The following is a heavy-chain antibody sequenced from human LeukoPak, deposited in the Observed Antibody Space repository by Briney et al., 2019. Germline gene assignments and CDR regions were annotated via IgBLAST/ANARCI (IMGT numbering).Heavy chain of an antibody. D-gene: IGHD3-3*01. Sequence: SETLSLTCTVSGGSISSYYWYWIRQPAGMGLEWIGRIYTSGSTNYNPSLKSRVTMSVDTSKKQFSLRLSSVTAADTAVYYCARVSGYYDFWSGFDYWGQGTLVTVSS. CDR2: IYTSGST. V-gene: IGHV4-4*07. J-gene: IGHJ4*02. CDR1: GGSISSYY. CDR3: ARVSGYYDFWSGFDY.